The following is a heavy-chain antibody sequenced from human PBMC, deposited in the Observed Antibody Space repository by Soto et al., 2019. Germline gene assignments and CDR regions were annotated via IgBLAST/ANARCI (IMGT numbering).Heavy chain of an antibody. CDR2: ISYDGSNK. V-gene: IGHV3-30-3*01. J-gene: IGHJ6*02. D-gene: IGHD6-13*01. CDR3: ARDFGSSWYGYYYYGMDV. Sequence: VAVISYDGSNKYYADSVKGRFTISRDNSKNTLYLQMNSLRAEDTAVYYCARDFGSSWYGYYYYGMDVWGQGTTVTVSS.